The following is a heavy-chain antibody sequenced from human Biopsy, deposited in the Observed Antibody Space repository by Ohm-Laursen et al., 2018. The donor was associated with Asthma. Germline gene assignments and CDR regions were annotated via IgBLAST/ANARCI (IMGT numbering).Heavy chain of an antibody. D-gene: IGHD5-12*01. CDR3: ARGYSGTDRIVYYYSGMEV. CDR2: LIPVLGTA. V-gene: IGHV1-69*13. Sequence: GASVKASCKASGYTFINYAIHWVRQAPRQGLEWMGGLIPVLGTADYAPMFEGRVTITADESTSTAYLELTSLRFEDTAVYYCARGYSGTDRIVYYYSGMEVWGQGTTVTVSS. J-gene: IGHJ6*02. CDR1: GYTFINYA.